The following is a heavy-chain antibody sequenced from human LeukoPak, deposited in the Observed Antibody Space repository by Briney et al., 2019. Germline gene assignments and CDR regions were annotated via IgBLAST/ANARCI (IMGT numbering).Heavy chain of an antibody. CDR2: IYSGGST. Sequence: GGSLRLSCAASGFTVSSNYMSWVRQAPGKGLEWVSVIYSGGSTYYADSVKGRFTISRDNSKNTLYLQMNSLRAEDTAVYYCARGETTVTTMQDYWGQGTLVAVSS. CDR1: GFTVSSNY. V-gene: IGHV3-66*02. D-gene: IGHD4-11*01. J-gene: IGHJ4*02. CDR3: ARGETTVTTMQDY.